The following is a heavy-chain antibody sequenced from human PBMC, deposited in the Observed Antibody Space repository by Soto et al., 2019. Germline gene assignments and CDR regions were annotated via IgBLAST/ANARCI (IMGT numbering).Heavy chain of an antibody. D-gene: IGHD6-13*01. CDR2: INAGHGDT. V-gene: IGHV1-3*03. CDR1: GYSFTNYA. J-gene: IGHJ5*02. CDR3: ARAPLYSNRWQGLFDP. Sequence: ASVKVSCKASGYSFTNYAIHWVRQAPGQRPECMGWINAGHGDTQYSQKFQGRVTITRDTSANTAYMELRSLRYEDMALYFCARAPLYSNRWQGLFDPWGQGTLVTVSS.